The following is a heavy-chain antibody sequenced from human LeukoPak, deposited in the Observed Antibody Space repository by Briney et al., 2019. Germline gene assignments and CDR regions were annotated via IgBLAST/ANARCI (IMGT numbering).Heavy chain of an antibody. CDR1: GGSISSGDYY. CDR2: IYYSGGT. CDR3: ARVRLGGTSEIDY. V-gene: IGHV4-30-4*01. D-gene: IGHD2-2*01. J-gene: IGHJ4*02. Sequence: SQTLSLTCTVSGGSISSGDYYWNWIRQPPGKGLEWIGYIYYSGGTYYNPSLKSRITISVDTSKNQFSLKLNSVTAADTAVYYCARVRLGGTSEIDYWGQGTLVTVSS.